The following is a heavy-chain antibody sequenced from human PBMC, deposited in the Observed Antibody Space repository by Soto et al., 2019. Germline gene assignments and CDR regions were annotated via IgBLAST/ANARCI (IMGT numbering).Heavy chain of an antibody. V-gene: IGHV3-48*02. Sequence: QTGGSLRLSCSASGFTFRVYSMNWIRQAPGKGLEWVSYITSDERTIHYADSVKGRFTISRDNAKNSVYLQMTSLRDEDTAVYYCARSVEGHFDFWGQGILVTVSS. CDR1: GFTFRVYS. CDR2: ITSDERTI. J-gene: IGHJ4*01. CDR3: ARSVEGHFDF. D-gene: IGHD6-19*01.